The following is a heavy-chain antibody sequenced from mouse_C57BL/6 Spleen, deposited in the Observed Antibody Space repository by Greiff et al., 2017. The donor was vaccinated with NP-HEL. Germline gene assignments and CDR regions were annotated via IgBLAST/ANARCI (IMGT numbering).Heavy chain of an antibody. CDR1: GFNIKDYY. CDR3: ARERTGTYYFDY. Sequence: EVKLVESGAELVKPGASVKLSCTASGFNIKDYYMHWVKQRTEQGLEWIGRIDPEDGETKYAPKFQGKATLTADTSSNTTYLQLSSLTSEDTAVYYCARERTGTYYFDYWGQGTTLTVSS. CDR2: IDPEDGET. J-gene: IGHJ2*01. V-gene: IGHV14-2*01. D-gene: IGHD4-1*01.